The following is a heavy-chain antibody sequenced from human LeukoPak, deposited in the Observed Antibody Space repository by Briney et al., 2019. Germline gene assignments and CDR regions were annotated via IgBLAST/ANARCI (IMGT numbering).Heavy chain of an antibody. CDR2: ISISGGSGAST. J-gene: IGHJ4*02. V-gene: IGHV3-23*01. CDR1: GFTFSSYA. Sequence: GGSLRLSCAASGFTFSSYAMSWVRQAPGKGLEWVSGISISGGSGASTDYADSVKGRFTISRDNSKNTLYLQMSSLRAEDTAVYYCAKNYRYFDYWGQGTLVTVSS. D-gene: IGHD1-7*01. CDR3: AKNYRYFDY.